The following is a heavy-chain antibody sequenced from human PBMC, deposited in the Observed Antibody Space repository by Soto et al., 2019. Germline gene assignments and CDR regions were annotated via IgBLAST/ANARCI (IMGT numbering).Heavy chain of an antibody. CDR1: GFNFAAHS. CDR2: ISIGGDDT. D-gene: IGHD2-15*01. CDR3: TKCGRPSADNWFDP. J-gene: IGHJ5*02. Sequence: EVHLVESGGGLVQPGGSLRLSCTASGFNFAAHSRNWVRQAPGRGLEWISYISIGGDDTYYADSVRGRFSISRDNAKDSVFLQMDSLSDEDTAIYYCTKCGRPSADNWFDPWGQGTLVTVSS. V-gene: IGHV3-48*02.